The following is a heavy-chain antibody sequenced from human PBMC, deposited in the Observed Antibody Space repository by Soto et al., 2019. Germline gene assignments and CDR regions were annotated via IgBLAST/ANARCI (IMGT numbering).Heavy chain of an antibody. J-gene: IGHJ6*02. CDR1: GFTFSSYG. CDR3: AKGRSYYYYYGVDV. V-gene: IGHV3-30*18. CDR2: ISYDGSNE. Sequence: GGSLRLSCAASGFTFSSYGMHWVRQAPGKGLKWVAVISYDGSNEYYADSVKGRFTISRDNSKSTLYLQMNSLRAEDTALYYCAKGRSYYYYYGVDVWGQGTTVTVSS.